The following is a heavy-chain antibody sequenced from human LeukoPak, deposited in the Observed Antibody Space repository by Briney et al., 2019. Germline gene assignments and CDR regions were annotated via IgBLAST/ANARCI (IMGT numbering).Heavy chain of an antibody. Sequence: ASVRVSCKASDYTFNNHAFSWVRQAPGGRLEWMGWISTYNGNTKYVEALQGRVTMTTDRSTYTAYMELRDLRSDDTAVYYCGSGRRRLMRTDPTTSYYEFDYWGQGTQVTVSS. CDR2: ISTYNGNT. CDR3: GSGRRRLMRTDPTTSYYEFDY. D-gene: IGHD3-22*01. V-gene: IGHV1-18*01. J-gene: IGHJ4*02. CDR1: DYTFNNHA.